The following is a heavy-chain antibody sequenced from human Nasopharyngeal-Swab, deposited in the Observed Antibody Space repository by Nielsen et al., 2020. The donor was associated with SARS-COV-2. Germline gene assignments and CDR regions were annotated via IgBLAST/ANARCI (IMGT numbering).Heavy chain of an antibody. CDR3: AKAYGSGRGAPFDY. D-gene: IGHD3-10*01. V-gene: IGHV1-69*10. J-gene: IGHJ4*02. Sequence: SVKVSCKASGGTFSSYAISWVRQAPGQGLEWMGGIIPILGIANYAQKFQGRVTIAADKSTSTAYMELSSLRSEDTAVYYCAKAYGSGRGAPFDYWGQGTLVTVSS. CDR1: GGTFSSYA. CDR2: IIPILGIA.